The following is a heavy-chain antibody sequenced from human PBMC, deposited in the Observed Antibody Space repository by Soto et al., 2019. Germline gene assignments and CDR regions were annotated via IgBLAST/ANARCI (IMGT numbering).Heavy chain of an antibody. CDR3: ARDRPAIVRGVISV. Sequence: QVQLVDSGGGVVQPGRSLSLSCAASGFTFSSYAMHWVRQAPGKGLEWGAVISYDGSNKYYADSVKGRFTISGDNSKNTVYLQMKILRAEDTAVYYCARDRPAIVRGVISVWGQGTTVTVSS. J-gene: IGHJ6*02. CDR2: ISYDGSNK. CDR1: GFTFSSYA. V-gene: IGHV3-30-3*01. D-gene: IGHD3-10*01.